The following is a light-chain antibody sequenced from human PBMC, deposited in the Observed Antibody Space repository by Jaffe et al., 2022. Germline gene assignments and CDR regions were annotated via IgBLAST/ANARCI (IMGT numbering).Light chain of an antibody. CDR3: QQYNNWPRT. Sequence: EIVMTQSPATLSVSPGERATLSCRASENISSKLAWYQQKAGQAPRLLIYDASNRATDIPARFSGSGSATEFTLTVSSLQSEDFAVYYCQQYNNWPRTFGQGTRLEIK. CDR2: DAS. V-gene: IGKV3-15*01. CDR1: ENISSK. J-gene: IGKJ2*01.